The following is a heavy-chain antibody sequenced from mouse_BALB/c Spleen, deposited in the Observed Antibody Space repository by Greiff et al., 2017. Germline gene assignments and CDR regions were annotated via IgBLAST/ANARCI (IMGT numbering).Heavy chain of an antibody. CDR1: GFTFSSFG. CDR3: ARGYDSAWFAY. V-gene: IGHV5-17*02. Sequence: EVQVVESGGGLVQPGGSRKLSCAASGFTFSSFGMHWVRQAPEKGLEWVAYISSGSSTIYYADTVKGRFTISRDNPKNTLFLQMTSLRSEDTAMYYCARGYDSAWFAYWGQGTLVTVSA. D-gene: IGHD2-4*01. CDR2: ISSGSSTI. J-gene: IGHJ3*01.